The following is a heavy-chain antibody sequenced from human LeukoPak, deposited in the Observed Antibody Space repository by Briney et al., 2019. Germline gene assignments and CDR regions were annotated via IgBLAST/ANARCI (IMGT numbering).Heavy chain of an antibody. D-gene: IGHD5-18*01. V-gene: IGHV5-51*01. CDR1: GYSFYSYW. CDR2: IYPGDSDT. Sequence: GESLKISCKASGYSFYSYWIGWVRQMPGKGLEWMGIIYPGDSDTTYSPSFQGQVTISADKSISTAYLQWSSLEASDTAMYYCARRITYNYAFDFWGQGTLVTVSS. CDR3: ARRITYNYAFDF. J-gene: IGHJ4*02.